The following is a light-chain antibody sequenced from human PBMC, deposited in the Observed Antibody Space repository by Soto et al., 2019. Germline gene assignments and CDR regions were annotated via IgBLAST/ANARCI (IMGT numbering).Light chain of an antibody. CDR3: QKYYSAPET. J-gene: IGKJ1*01. V-gene: IGKV1-27*01. CDR2: AAS. Sequence: DIQMTQSPCSLSASVEDRVTITCRASQGISSYLAWYQQKPGKVPKVLIYAASTLHSGVPSRFSGSGSGTEFTLTISNVQPEDVATYYCQKYYSAPETLGQGTKVEIK. CDR1: QGISSY.